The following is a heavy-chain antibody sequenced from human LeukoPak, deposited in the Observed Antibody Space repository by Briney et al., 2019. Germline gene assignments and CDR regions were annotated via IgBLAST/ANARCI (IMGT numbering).Heavy chain of an antibody. CDR1: VFTFSSYV. CDR2: IGNNGGSI. D-gene: IGHD2-2*01. Sequence: PGGALRLSCAASVFTFSSYVVAWLRHPPGKRLEWVSAIGNNGGSINYADSVKGRFTISRDNSKNTLYLQMNGLRAEDTAIYYCAKGGYCSSTSCIFDYWGQGTLVTVSS. CDR3: AKGGYCSSTSCIFDY. V-gene: IGHV3-23*01. J-gene: IGHJ4*02.